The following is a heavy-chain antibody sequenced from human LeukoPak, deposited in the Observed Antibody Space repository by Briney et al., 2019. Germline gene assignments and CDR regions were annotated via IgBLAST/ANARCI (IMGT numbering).Heavy chain of an antibody. CDR2: IGSGGTT. CDR1: GFTFSSYT. J-gene: IGHJ4*02. Sequence: GGSLRLPCAASGFTFSSYTMSWVRQAPGKGLEWVSSIGSGGTTYYADSVTGWFTISRDNSKNTLYLQMTSLRAEDTAVYYCAKDGGSGNREQLGYWGQGKLVTVSS. CDR3: AKDGGSGNREQLGY. V-gene: IGHV3-23*01. D-gene: IGHD6-13*01.